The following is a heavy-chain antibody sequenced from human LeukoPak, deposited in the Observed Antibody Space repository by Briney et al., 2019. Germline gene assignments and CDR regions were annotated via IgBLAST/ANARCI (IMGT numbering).Heavy chain of an antibody. CDR3: AGQGNDYSNH. CDR2: IVVGSGNT. Sequence: GASVKVSCKASGYTFTSYDINWVRQATGQGLEWIGWIVVGSGNTNYAQKFQERVTITRDMSTSTAYMELSSLRSEDTAVYYCAGQGNDYSNHWGQGTLVTVSS. CDR1: GYTFTSYD. V-gene: IGHV1-58*02. J-gene: IGHJ5*02. D-gene: IGHD4-11*01.